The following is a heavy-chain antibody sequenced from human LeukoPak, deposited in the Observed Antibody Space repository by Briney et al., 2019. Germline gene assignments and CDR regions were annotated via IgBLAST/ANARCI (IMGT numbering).Heavy chain of an antibody. CDR2: VNPNSGGT. V-gene: IGHV1-2*02. CDR1: GYTFTGYY. D-gene: IGHD6-13*01. Sequence: ASVNVSCKASGYTFTGYYMHWVRHAPGQGLEWMGWVNPNSGGTNYAQKFQGRVTMTRDTSISKAYMELSRLRSDDTAVYYCAREGSSSRFDPWGQGTLVSVSS. J-gene: IGHJ5*02. CDR3: AREGSSSRFDP.